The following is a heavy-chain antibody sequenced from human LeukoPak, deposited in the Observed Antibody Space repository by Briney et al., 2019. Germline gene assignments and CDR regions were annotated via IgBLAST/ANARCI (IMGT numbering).Heavy chain of an antibody. CDR1: GFTFSSYV. CDR3: AKCLLRGYYDTSGYYFFDD. D-gene: IGHD3-22*01. Sequence: GGSMRLSCEASGFTFSSYVMTWVRQAPGKGLEWVASVSGGGDSTYYTDSVKGRFTISRDNSKSTLYQQMNSLRDGDTAVYYCAKCLLRGYYDTSGYYFFDDWGQGTLVAVSS. CDR2: VSGGGDST. V-gene: IGHV3-23*01. J-gene: IGHJ4*02.